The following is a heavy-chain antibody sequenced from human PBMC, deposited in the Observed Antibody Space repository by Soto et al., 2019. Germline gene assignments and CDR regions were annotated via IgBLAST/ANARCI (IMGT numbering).Heavy chain of an antibody. CDR1: GGSISSYY. Sequence: SETLSLTCTVSGGSISSYYWSWIRQPPGKGLEWIGYIYYSGSTNYNPSLKSRVTISVDTSKNQFSLKLSSVTAADTAVYYCARDPVLGISGPYWYFDLWGRGTLVTVSS. D-gene: IGHD7-27*01. J-gene: IGHJ2*01. CDR3: ARDPVLGISGPYWYFDL. V-gene: IGHV4-59*01. CDR2: IYYSGST.